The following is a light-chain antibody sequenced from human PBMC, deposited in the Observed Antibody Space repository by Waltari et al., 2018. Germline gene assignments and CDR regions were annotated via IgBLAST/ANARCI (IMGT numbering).Light chain of an antibody. Sequence: SSELTQDPAVSVALGQTVRITCQGDSLKTYYATWYQQKPGQAPILVNYGKNNRPSGIPDRCSGTSSGNTASLTITGAQAEDKADYYCNSRDSSGNHLGVFGGGTKLTVL. V-gene: IGLV3-19*01. CDR3: NSRDSSGNHLGV. J-gene: IGLJ3*02. CDR2: GKN. CDR1: SLKTYY.